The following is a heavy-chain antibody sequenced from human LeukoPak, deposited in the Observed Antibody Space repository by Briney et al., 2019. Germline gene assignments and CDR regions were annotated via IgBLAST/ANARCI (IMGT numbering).Heavy chain of an antibody. Sequence: SETLSLTCAVYGVSFSGYYWSWIRQPPGKGLEWIGEINHSGSTNYNPSLKSRVTISVDTSKNQFSLKLSSVTAADTAVYYCARYYYDSSGLDYWGQGTLVTVSS. CDR3: ARYYYDSSGLDY. CDR1: GVSFSGYY. V-gene: IGHV4-34*01. J-gene: IGHJ4*02. D-gene: IGHD3-22*01. CDR2: INHSGST.